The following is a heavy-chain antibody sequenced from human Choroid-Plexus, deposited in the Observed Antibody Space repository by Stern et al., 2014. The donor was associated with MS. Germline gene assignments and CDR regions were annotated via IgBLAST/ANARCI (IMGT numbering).Heavy chain of an antibody. CDR3: ARVYNTIYGIVTQRGSGMDV. J-gene: IGHJ6*02. CDR1: GFTFGNYW. CDR2: IKEDGTEK. Sequence: EVQLVESGGGLVQPGGSLTISCTAAGFTFGNYWMTWVSQAPGKGLEWVAHIKEDGTEKNDGDSGKGRFTISRDNARNSLYLQMNSLRVEDTDLYYCARVYNTIYGIVTQRGSGMDVWGQGTTVIVSS. V-gene: IGHV3-7*01. D-gene: IGHD3-3*01.